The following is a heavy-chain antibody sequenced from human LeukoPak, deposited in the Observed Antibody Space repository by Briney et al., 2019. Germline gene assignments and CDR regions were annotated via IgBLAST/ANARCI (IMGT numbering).Heavy chain of an antibody. CDR1: GYTFTGYY. Sequence: ASVKVSCEASGYTFTGYYMHWVRQAPGQGLGWMGWINPNSGGTNYAQKFQGRVTMTRDTSISTAYMELSRLRSDDTAVYYCARDNGSSAFDIWGQGTMVTVSS. CDR3: ARDNGSSAFDI. CDR2: INPNSGGT. V-gene: IGHV1-2*02. J-gene: IGHJ3*02. D-gene: IGHD2-8*01.